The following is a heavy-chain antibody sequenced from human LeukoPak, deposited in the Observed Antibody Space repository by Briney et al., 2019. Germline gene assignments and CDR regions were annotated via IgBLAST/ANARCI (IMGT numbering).Heavy chain of an antibody. D-gene: IGHD3-16*02. V-gene: IGHV3-30*03. Sequence: GGSLRLSCAASGFTFSSYGMHWVRQAPGKGLEWVSVISYDGSNKYYAGSVKGRFTISRDSSKNTLYLQMSGLRAEDTAVYSCARVSGGLLSRYAGYFDYWGQGTLVTVSS. CDR3: ARVSGGLLSRYAGYFDY. J-gene: IGHJ4*02. CDR2: ISYDGSNK. CDR1: GFTFSSYG.